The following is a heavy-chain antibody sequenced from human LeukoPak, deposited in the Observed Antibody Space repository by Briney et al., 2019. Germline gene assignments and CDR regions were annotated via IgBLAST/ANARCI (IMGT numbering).Heavy chain of an antibody. J-gene: IGHJ3*02. CDR3: ARHGGADYGDYVEAFDI. V-gene: IGHV4-39*01. CDR2: IYYSGST. CDR1: GDSISSSSYY. Sequence: SETLSLTCTVSGDSISSSSYYWGWIRQPPGKGLEWIGSIYYSGSTYYNPSLKSRVTISVDTSKNQFSLKLSSVTAADTAVYYCARHGGADYGDYVEAFDIWGQGTMVTVSS. D-gene: IGHD4-17*01.